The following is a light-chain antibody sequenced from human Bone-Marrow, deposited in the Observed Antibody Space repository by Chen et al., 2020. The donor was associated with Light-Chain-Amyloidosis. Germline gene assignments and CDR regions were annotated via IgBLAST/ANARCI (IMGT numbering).Light chain of an antibody. CDR2: GNS. Sequence: QSVLTQPPSVSGPPGQRVTISSPGSSSNIGAGYDVHWYQQLPGTAPKLLIYGNSNRPSGVPDRFSGSKSGTSASLAITGLQAEDEADYYCQSYDSSLSGWVFGGGTKLTVL. CDR3: QSYDSSLSGWV. J-gene: IGLJ3*02. CDR1: SSNIGAGYD. V-gene: IGLV1-40*01.